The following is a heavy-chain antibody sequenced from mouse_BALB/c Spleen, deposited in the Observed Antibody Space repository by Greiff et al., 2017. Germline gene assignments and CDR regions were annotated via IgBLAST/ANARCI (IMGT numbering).Heavy chain of an antibody. CDR2: ISYDGSN. D-gene: IGHD1-1*01. V-gene: IGHV3-6*02. CDR1: GYSITSGYY. J-gene: IGHJ1*01. Sequence: EVKLQESGPGLVKPSQSLSLTCSVTGYSITSGYYWNWIRQFPGNKLEWMGYISYDGSNNYNPSLKNRISITRDTSKNQFFLKLNSVTTEDTATYYCASYYYGSRYWYFDVWGAGTTVTVSS. CDR3: ASYYYGSRYWYFDV.